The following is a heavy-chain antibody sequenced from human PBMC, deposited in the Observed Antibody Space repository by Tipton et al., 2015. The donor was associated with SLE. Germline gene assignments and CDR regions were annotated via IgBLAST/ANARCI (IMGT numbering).Heavy chain of an antibody. CDR1: GGSISSYY. Sequence: TLSLTCTVSGGSISSYYWSWIRQPAGKGLEWIGRIYTSGSTSGSTYYNPSLKSRVTISVDTSKNQFSLNLISVTAADTAVYYCARSLSRKWTLDRWGQGTLVTVSS. D-gene: IGHD1-26*01. V-gene: IGHV4-4*07. CDR2: IYTSGST. CDR3: ARSLSRKWTLDR. J-gene: IGHJ5*02.